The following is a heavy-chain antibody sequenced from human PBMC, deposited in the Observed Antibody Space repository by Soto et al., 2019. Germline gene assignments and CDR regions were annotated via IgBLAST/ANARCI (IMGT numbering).Heavy chain of an antibody. Sequence: GGSLRLCCAASGFTFSSYAMSWVRQAPGKGLEWVSAISGSGGSTYYADSVKGRFTISRDNSKNTLYLQMNSLRAEDTAVYYCAKEGYAGITIFGVVIMTGMGVWGQGTTVTVSS. CDR1: GFTFSSYA. J-gene: IGHJ6*02. D-gene: IGHD3-3*01. V-gene: IGHV3-23*01. CDR2: ISGSGGST. CDR3: AKEGYAGITIFGVVIMTGMGV.